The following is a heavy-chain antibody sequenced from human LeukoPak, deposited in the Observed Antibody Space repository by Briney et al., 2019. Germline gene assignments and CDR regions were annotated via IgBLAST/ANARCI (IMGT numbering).Heavy chain of an antibody. D-gene: IGHD3-22*01. J-gene: IGHJ4*02. CDR3: ARVLISHYDSRYFEY. CDR2: ISAYNGNT. Sequence: ASVKVSCKASGYTFTGYGISWVRQAPGQGLEWMGWISAYNGNTDYAQKIQGRVTMTTDTSTSTAYMEPRSLRSDDTAVYYCARVLISHYDSRYFEYWGQGTLVTVSS. CDR1: GYTFTGYG. V-gene: IGHV1-18*01.